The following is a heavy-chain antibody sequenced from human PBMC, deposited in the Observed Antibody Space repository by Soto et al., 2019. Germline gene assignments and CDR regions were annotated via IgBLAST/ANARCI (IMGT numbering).Heavy chain of an antibody. V-gene: IGHV4-61*01. CDR3: GRDRSDSLNSFDAFDI. D-gene: IGHD3-22*01. Sequence: QVQLQESGPGLVKPSETLSLTCSVSGGSVSSGSHYWSWIRQPPGKGLEWIAYISYSVSPDCNPSLKSRVSISLDMSKSQFSLQLSSVTAADTAVYYCGRDRSDSLNSFDAFDIWGQGTMVTVSS. CDR2: ISYSVSP. CDR1: GGSVSSGSHY. J-gene: IGHJ3*02.